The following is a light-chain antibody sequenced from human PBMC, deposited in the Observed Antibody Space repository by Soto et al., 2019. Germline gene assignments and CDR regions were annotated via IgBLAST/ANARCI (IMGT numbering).Light chain of an antibody. Sequence: IQMTQSPSALSASVGDRVTITCRASQDIRNYFNWYQQKPGKAPKLLIYATSTLQSGVPSRLSGSGSGTDFTLTITDLQPEDFASYFCQQTYDLPRTFGQGTKVDI. V-gene: IGKV1-39*01. CDR3: QQTYDLPRT. CDR1: QDIRNY. J-gene: IGKJ1*01. CDR2: ATS.